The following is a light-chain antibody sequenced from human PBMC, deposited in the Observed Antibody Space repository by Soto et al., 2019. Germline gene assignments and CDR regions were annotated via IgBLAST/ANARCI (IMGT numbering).Light chain of an antibody. Sequence: DIVMTQSPDSLAVSLGERATINCKSSQSVLYSSNNKNYLAWYQQKPGQPPKLLIYWASTRESGVPDRFSGSGSWTDFTLTITSPQAEDVAVYYCQQYSSNALTFGGGTKVEIK. V-gene: IGKV4-1*01. CDR1: QSVLYSSNNKNY. J-gene: IGKJ4*01. CDR3: QQYSSNALT. CDR2: WAS.